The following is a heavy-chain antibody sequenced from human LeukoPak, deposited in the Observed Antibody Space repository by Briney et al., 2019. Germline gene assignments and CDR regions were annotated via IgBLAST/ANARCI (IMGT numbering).Heavy chain of an antibody. CDR1: GFTFSSYS. CDR3: ARDLRLERRGEYYYYGMDV. J-gene: IGHJ6*02. D-gene: IGHD1-1*01. CDR2: ISSSSSYI. Sequence: GGSLRLSCAASGFTFSSYSMNWVRQAPGKGLEWVSSISSSSSYIYYADSVKGRFTISRDNAKNSLYLQMNSLRAEDTAVYYCARDLRLERRGEYYYYGMDVWGQGTTVTVSS. V-gene: IGHV3-21*01.